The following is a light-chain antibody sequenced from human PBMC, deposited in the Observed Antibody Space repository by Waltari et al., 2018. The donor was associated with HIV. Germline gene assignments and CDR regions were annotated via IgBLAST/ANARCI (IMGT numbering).Light chain of an antibody. J-gene: IGKJ2*01. Sequence: DIQMTQSPSSLSASVGDRVTITCRASQSITTYLNWYQQKPGKAPNLLIYAASSLQSGVPSRFSGSVSGTDFTLTISSLQPEYFATYYCQQSYSSSSTFGQGSKLEIK. CDR3: QQSYSSSST. V-gene: IGKV1-39*01. CDR1: QSITTY. CDR2: AAS.